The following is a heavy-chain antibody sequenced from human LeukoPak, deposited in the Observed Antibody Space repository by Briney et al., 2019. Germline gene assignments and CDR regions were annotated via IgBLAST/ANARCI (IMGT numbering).Heavy chain of an antibody. V-gene: IGHV4-34*01. CDR3: ARGRTGTRYFDY. D-gene: IGHD1-1*01. Sequence: SETLSLTCAVYGGSFSGYYWSWIRQPPGKGLEWIGEINHSGSTYYNPSLKSRVTISVDRSKNQFSLKLSSVTAADTAVYYCARGRTGTRYFDYWGQGTLVTVSS. CDR1: GGSFSGYY. J-gene: IGHJ4*02. CDR2: INHSGST.